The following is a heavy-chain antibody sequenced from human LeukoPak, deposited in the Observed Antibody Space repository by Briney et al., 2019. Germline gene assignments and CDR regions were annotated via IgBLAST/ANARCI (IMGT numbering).Heavy chain of an antibody. CDR3: ARERPLDGMDV. J-gene: IGHJ6*02. Sequence: PSETLSLTCTVSGGSISSYYWSWIRQPPGKGLEWIGYIYYSGSTNYNPSLKSRVTISVDTSKNQFPLKLSSVTAADTAVYYCARERPLDGMDVWGQGTTVTVSS. V-gene: IGHV4-59*01. CDR1: GGSISSYY. CDR2: IYYSGST.